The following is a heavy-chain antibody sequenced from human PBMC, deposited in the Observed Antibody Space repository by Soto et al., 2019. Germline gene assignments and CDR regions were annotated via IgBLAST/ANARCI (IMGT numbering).Heavy chain of an antibody. CDR2: MHQSGTT. V-gene: IGHV4-38-2*02. J-gene: IGHJ4*02. D-gene: IGHD5-18*01. Sequence: KPSETLSITCSVSGHSISSGHYWGWIRQPPGKGPEWIGSMHQSGTTHYNPSLKSRVTISMDTSKDQFSLKLRSVTAADTALYYCARDQGYGEISPYLDVWGQGTLVTVSS. CDR1: GHSISSGHY. CDR3: ARDQGYGEISPYLDV.